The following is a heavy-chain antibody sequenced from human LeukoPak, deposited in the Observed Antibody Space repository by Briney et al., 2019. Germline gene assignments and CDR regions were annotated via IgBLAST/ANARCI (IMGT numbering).Heavy chain of an antibody. Sequence: GGSLRLSCAASGFTFDDYAMHWVRQAPGKGLEWVSGISWNSGSIGYADSVKGRFTISRDNAKNSLYLQMNSLRAEDTALYYCAKTDMVRGVSGAFDIWGQGTMVTVSS. CDR3: AKTDMVRGVSGAFDI. D-gene: IGHD3-10*01. V-gene: IGHV3-9*01. CDR1: GFTFDDYA. CDR2: ISWNSGSI. J-gene: IGHJ3*02.